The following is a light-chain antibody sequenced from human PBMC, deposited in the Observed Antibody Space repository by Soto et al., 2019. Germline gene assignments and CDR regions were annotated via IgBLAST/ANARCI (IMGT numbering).Light chain of an antibody. Sequence: EIVLTQSPGTLSLSPGERATLSCRASQSVSSSYLAWYQQKPGQAPGLLIYGASSRATGLPVRFSGSGSGTDFTLTISRLEPEDFAVYYCQQYGSSRITFGPGTKVDIK. CDR3: QQYGSSRIT. J-gene: IGKJ3*01. CDR2: GAS. V-gene: IGKV3-20*01. CDR1: QSVSSSY.